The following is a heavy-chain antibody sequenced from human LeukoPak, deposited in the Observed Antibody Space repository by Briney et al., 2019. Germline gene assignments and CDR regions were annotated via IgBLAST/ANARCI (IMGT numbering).Heavy chain of an antibody. J-gene: IGHJ5*02. CDR3: ARAPYSSSWYYAKYNWFDP. D-gene: IGHD6-13*01. Sequence: ASVKVSCTASGYTFTSYGISWVRQAPGQGLEWMGWMNPNSGNTGYAQKFQGRVTMTRNTSISTAYMELSSLRSEDTAVYYCARAPYSSSWYYAKYNWFDPWGQGTLVTVSS. CDR1: GYTFTSYG. V-gene: IGHV1-8*02. CDR2: MNPNSGNT.